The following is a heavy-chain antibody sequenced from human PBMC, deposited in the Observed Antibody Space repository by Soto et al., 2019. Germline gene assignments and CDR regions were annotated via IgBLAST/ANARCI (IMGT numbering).Heavy chain of an antibody. Sequence: QVQLVQSGPEVKKPGASVKVSCKTSGYTFTSYGIAWVRQAPGQGLEWMGWISTDKGNTNYAQKFQDRVTMTTDTSTSTAYMELRSLRSDDTAVYYCATRSPAFDYWGQGTLVTVSS. CDR3: ATRSPAFDY. CDR1: GYTFTSYG. CDR2: ISTDKGNT. V-gene: IGHV1-18*01. J-gene: IGHJ4*02.